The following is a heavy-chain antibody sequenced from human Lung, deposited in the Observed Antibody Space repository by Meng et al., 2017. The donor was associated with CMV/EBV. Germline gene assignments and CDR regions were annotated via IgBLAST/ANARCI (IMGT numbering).Heavy chain of an antibody. J-gene: IGHJ5*02. V-gene: IGHV4-61*01. Sequence: SETLSLTCTVSGGSASSGSYYWSWIRQPPGKGLEWIGYIYYSGSTNYNPSLKSRVTISVDTSKNQFSLKLSSVTAADTAVYYCAREPGDFWSGYHGWFDPWGQGTLVTVSS. CDR1: GGSASSGSYY. D-gene: IGHD3-3*01. CDR3: AREPGDFWSGYHGWFDP. CDR2: IYYSGST.